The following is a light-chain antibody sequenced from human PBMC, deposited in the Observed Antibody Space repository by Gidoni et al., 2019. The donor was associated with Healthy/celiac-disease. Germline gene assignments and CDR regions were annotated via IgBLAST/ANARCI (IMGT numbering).Light chain of an antibody. CDR1: QSISSY. CDR3: QQSYSTPPWT. V-gene: IGKV1-39*01. J-gene: IGKJ1*01. Sequence: IQITRSPSSLSASVGDRVPITCRASQSISSYLNWYQQKPGKAPKLLIYAASSLQSGVPSRFSGSGSGTDFTLTISSLQPEDFATYYCQQSYSTPPWTFGQGTKVEIK. CDR2: AAS.